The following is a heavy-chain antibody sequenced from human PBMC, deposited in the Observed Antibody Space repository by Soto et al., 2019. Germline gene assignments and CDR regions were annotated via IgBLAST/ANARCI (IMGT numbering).Heavy chain of an antibody. CDR2: IKSKTDGGTI. CDR1: GFTFSNAW. CDR3: STDTVFTSGGGYFDH. V-gene: IGHV3-15*07. D-gene: IGHD4-17*01. J-gene: IGHJ4*02. Sequence: EVQLVESGGGLVKPGGSLRLSCAASGFTFSNAWMNWVRQAPGKGLEWVGRIKSKTDGGTIDYAAPVKGRFIISRDDSANALYLQMNSLRTEDAAVYYCSTDTVFTSGGGYFDHWCQGTLVTVSS.